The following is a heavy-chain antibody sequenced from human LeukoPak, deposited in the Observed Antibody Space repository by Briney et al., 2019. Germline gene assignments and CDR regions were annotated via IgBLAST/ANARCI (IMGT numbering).Heavy chain of an antibody. J-gene: IGHJ3*02. CDR2: ISWNSGSI. CDR1: GFTFDDYA. CDR3: ASSYCGGDCYPNDAFDI. Sequence: GGSLRLSCAASGFTFDDYAMHWVRQAPGKGLEWVSGISWNSGSIGYADSVKGRFTISRDNAKNSLYLQMNSLGAEDTALYYCASSYCGGDCYPNDAFDIWGQGTMVTVSS. D-gene: IGHD2-21*02. V-gene: IGHV3-9*01.